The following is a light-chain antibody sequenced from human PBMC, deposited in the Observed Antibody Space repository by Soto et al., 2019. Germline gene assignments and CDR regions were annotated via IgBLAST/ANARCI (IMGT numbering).Light chain of an antibody. Sequence: QSALTQPASVSGSPGQSITISCTGTSSDVGAYNFVSWYQQHPGKAPKLIFYEVSNRPPGLSDRFSGSKSGTTASLTISGLQAEYEADYFCSSYTTNKTLLFGGGTKVTVL. CDR1: SSDVGAYNF. J-gene: IGLJ2*01. CDR3: SSYTTNKTLL. CDR2: EVS. V-gene: IGLV2-14*01.